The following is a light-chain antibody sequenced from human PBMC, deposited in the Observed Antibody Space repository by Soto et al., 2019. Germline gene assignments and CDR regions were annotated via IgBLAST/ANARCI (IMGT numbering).Light chain of an antibody. V-gene: IGLV2-14*01. Sequence: QSALTQPASVSGSPGQSITISCTGTSSDVGGYNYVSWYQQHPGKAPKLMIYEVSNRPSGVSNRFSGSKSGNTASLTISGLQAEDEADYYCSSYTSSSTIAVFGGGTQLTVL. J-gene: IGLJ7*01. CDR3: SSYTSSSTIAV. CDR1: SSDVGGYNY. CDR2: EVS.